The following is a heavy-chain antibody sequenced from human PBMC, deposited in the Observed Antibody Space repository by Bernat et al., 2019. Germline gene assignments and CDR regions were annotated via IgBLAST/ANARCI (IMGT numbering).Heavy chain of an antibody. Sequence: EVQLVESGGGLVKPGGSLRLSCAASGFTFSSYSMNWVRQAPGKGLEWVSYISSSSIYIYYADSFKGRFTISRYNAKNSLYLQMNSLRAEDTAVYYWARDLATVTRYNWFDPWGQGTLVTVSS. CDR3: ARDLATVTRYNWFDP. CDR1: GFTFSSYS. J-gene: IGHJ5*02. D-gene: IGHD4-17*01. CDR2: ISSSSIYI. V-gene: IGHV3-21*05.